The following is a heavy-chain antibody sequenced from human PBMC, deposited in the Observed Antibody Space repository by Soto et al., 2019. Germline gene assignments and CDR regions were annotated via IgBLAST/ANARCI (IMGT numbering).Heavy chain of an antibody. V-gene: IGHV3-15*01. D-gene: IGHD3-3*01. CDR1: GFTFSNAW. CDR3: TTALYYDFWSGYPYFDY. J-gene: IGHJ4*02. CDR2: IKSKTDGGTT. Sequence: GGSLRLSCAASGFTFSNAWMSWVRQAPGKGLEWVGRIKSKTDGGTTDYAAPVKGRFTISRDDSKNTLYLQMNSLKTEDTAVYYCTTALYYDFWSGYPYFDYWGQGTLVTVSS.